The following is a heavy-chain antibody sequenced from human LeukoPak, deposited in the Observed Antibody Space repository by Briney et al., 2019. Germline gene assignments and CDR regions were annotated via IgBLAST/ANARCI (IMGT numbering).Heavy chain of an antibody. CDR3: ARRLGFRTDY. D-gene: IGHD5-12*01. Sequence: PSETLSLTCTVSGDSISNSNYYWGWIRQPPGKGLEWIGSIYYRGSTYYNSSLKSRVTISVDTSKNQFSLKLSSVTAADTAVYYCARRLGFRTDYWGQGTLVTVSS. J-gene: IGHJ4*02. V-gene: IGHV4-39*01. CDR1: GDSISNSNYY. CDR2: IYYRGST.